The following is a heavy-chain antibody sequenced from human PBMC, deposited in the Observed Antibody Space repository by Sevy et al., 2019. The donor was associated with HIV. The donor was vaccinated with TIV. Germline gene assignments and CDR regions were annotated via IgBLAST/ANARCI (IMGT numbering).Heavy chain of an antibody. V-gene: IGHV4-34*01. CDR3: ARWRGTRITMIVVVVTGYFDY. D-gene: IGHD3-22*01. CDR1: GGSFSDYS. J-gene: IGHJ4*02. Sequence: SETLSLTCAVYGGSFSDYSWSWIRQPPGKGLEWIGEINHSGSTNYNPSLKSRVTISVDTSKNQFSLKLNSVTAADTAVYYCARWRGTRITMIVVVVTGYFDYWGQGTLVTVSS. CDR2: INHSGST.